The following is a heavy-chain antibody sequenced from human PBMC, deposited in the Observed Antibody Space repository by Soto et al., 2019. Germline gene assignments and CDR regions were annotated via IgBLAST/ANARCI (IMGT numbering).Heavy chain of an antibody. J-gene: IGHJ4*02. V-gene: IGHV4-30-4*01. CDR2: IYYSGST. CDR3: ARILMNYYRLDY. Sequence: SEPLSVTSTVSFSSINSCDYYCIFIRQPPGKGLEWIGHIYYSGSTYYNPSLKSRAGISVDSSKSQVSLKLTSVTAADTAVYFCARILMNYYRLDYWGQGALVTVSS. CDR1: FSSINSCDYY. D-gene: IGHD3-10*01.